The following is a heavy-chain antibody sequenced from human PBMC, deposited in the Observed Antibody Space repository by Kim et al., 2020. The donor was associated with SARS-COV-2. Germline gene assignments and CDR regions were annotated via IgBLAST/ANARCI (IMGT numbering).Heavy chain of an antibody. CDR3: AKIWFGELFGMGGMDV. J-gene: IGHJ6*02. Sequence: GGSLRLSCAASGFTFSSYGMHWVRQAPGKGLEWVAVISYDGSNKYYADSVKGRFTISRDNSKNTLYLQMNSLRAEDTAVYYCAKIWFGELFGMGGMDVWGQGTTVTVSS. D-gene: IGHD3-10*01. CDR2: ISYDGSNK. CDR1: GFTFSSYG. V-gene: IGHV3-30*18.